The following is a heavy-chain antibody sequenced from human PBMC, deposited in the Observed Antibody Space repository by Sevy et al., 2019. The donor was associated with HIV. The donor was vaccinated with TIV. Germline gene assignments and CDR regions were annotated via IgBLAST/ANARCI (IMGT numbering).Heavy chain of an antibody. Sequence: SETLSLICTVSGGSISYYYWTWIRQPPGKGLEWIGYIYDSGRTNYNPSLKSRVTISVDTSKNQFSLKLSSVTAADTAVYYCVREGFTSSSFGWFDPWGQGTLVTVSS. CDR2: IYDSGRT. CDR1: GGSISYYY. D-gene: IGHD6-13*01. J-gene: IGHJ5*02. CDR3: VREGFTSSSFGWFDP. V-gene: IGHV4-59*13.